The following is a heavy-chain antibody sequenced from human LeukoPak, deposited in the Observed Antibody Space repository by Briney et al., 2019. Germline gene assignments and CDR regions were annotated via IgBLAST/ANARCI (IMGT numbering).Heavy chain of an antibody. CDR2: ISRSGGST. D-gene: IGHD1-26*01. Sequence: GGSLRLSCVDSGFTFSTYAMSWVRQAPGKGLEWVSAISRSGGSTYYADSVKGRFTISRDNFKNTLYLQMNSLRAEDTAVYYCAKDPDSGSSGWVYWGQGALVTVSS. V-gene: IGHV3-23*01. CDR1: GFTFSTYA. J-gene: IGHJ4*02. CDR3: AKDPDSGSSGWVY.